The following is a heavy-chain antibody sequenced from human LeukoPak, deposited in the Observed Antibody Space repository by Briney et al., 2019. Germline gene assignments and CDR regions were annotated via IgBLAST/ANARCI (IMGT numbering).Heavy chain of an antibody. CDR2: IYHNGNT. J-gene: IGHJ4*02. CDR1: GDSISRGCYS. D-gene: IGHD5-18*01. Sequence: SETLSLTCAVSGDSISRGCYSCSWIRQPPGKGLEWIGYIYHNGNTYYSPSLKSRVTISVDRSKNQLSLKLSSVTAADTAMYYCASGGYSYGFDYWGQGTLVTVSS. CDR3: ASGGYSYGFDY. V-gene: IGHV4-30-2*01.